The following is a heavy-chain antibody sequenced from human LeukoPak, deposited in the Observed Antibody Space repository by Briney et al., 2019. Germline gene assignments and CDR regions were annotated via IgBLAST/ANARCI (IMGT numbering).Heavy chain of an antibody. CDR2: IRYDGSNK. V-gene: IGHV3-30*02. CDR1: GFTFSSYG. CDR3: AKVGPPSQQILTVTTFVY. D-gene: IGHD4-17*01. J-gene: IGHJ4*02. Sequence: GGSLRLSCAASGFTFSSYGMHWVRQAPGKGLEWVAFIRYDGSNKYYADSVKGRFTISRDNSKNTLYLQMNSLRAEDTAVYYCAKVGPPSQQILTVTTFVYWGQGTLVTVSS.